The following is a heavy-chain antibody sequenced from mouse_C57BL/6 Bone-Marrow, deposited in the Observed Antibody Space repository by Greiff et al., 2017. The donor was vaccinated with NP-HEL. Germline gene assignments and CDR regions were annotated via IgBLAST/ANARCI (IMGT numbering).Heavy chain of an antibody. J-gene: IGHJ3*01. Sequence: VKLQQPGAELVKPGASVKLSCKASGYTFTSYWMHWVKQRPGQGLEWIGMIHPNSGSTNYNEKFKSKATLTVDKSSSTAYMQLSSLTSEDSAVYYCARDDGYYSFAYWGQGTLVTVSA. D-gene: IGHD2-3*01. CDR2: IHPNSGST. V-gene: IGHV1-64*01. CDR3: ARDDGYYSFAY. CDR1: GYTFTSYW.